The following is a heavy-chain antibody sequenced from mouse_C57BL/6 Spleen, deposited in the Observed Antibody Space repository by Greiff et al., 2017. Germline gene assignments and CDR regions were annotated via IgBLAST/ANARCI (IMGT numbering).Heavy chain of an antibody. D-gene: IGHD2-4*01. CDR2: ISSGGDYI. J-gene: IGHJ3*01. V-gene: IGHV5-9-1*02. Sequence: DVKLQESGEGLVKPGGSLKLSCAASGFTFSSYAMSWVRQTPEKRLEWVAYISSGGDYIYYADTVKGRFTISRDNARNTLYLQMSSLKSEDTAMYYCTRGYDYDTWFAYWGQGTLVTVSA. CDR1: GFTFSSYA. CDR3: TRGYDYDTWFAY.